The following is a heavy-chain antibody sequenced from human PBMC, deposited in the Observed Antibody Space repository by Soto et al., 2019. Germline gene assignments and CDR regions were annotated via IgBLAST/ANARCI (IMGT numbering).Heavy chain of an antibody. D-gene: IGHD3-16*02. CDR2: FYSGART. CDR3: ASDLSPYYYYALDV. Sequence: GGSLRLSCATSGFTASPNYMTWVRQAPGKGLEWVAIFYSGARTYYRDSVKGRFTISRDRSKSTLFLQMNNLTAEDTAVYFCASDLSPYYYYALDVWGQGATVTVSS. V-gene: IGHV3-53*03. CDR1: GFTASPNY. J-gene: IGHJ6*02.